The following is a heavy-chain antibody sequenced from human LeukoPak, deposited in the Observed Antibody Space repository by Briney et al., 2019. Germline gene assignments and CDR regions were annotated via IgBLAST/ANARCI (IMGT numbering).Heavy chain of an antibody. V-gene: IGHV1-2*02. Sequence: ASVKVSCKASGYTFTGYYMHWVRQAPGQGLEWMGWINPNSGGTNYAQKLQGRVTMTTDTSTSTAYMELRSLRSDDTAVYYCAREKTTVTRGWFDPWGQGTLVTVSS. CDR2: INPNSGGT. D-gene: IGHD4-17*01. CDR3: AREKTTVTRGWFDP. CDR1: GYTFTGYY. J-gene: IGHJ5*02.